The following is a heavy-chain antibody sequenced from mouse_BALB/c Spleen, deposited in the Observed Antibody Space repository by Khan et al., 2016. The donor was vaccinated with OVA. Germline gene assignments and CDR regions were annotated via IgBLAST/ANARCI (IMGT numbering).Heavy chain of an antibody. CDR2: IWSAGST. V-gene: IGHV2-2*02. D-gene: IGHD2-4*01. CDR1: GFSLTNYS. J-gene: IGHJ3*01. CDR3: ARRGYDYGRGALFAY. Sequence: QVQLQQSGPGLVQPSQSLSITCTVSGFSLTNYSVHWVRQSPGKGLEWLGVIWSAGSTDYNAAFISRRTIRKDNSRSQVFFKMNSLQPNDTAMYYCARRGYDYGRGALFAYWGQGTLVTVSA.